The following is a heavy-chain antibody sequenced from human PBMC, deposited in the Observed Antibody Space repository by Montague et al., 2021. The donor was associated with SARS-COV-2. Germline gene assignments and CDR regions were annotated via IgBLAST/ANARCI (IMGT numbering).Heavy chain of an antibody. CDR1: GFTFSNYA. V-gene: IGHV3-23*01. Sequence: SLRLSCAASGFTFSNYAMTWVRQAPGKGLEWVSTMSGSGVRRDYADSVKGRFTISRDSSKNTLYLQVNSLRVEDTAVYYCAKDTATIRIAVALMDVWGQGTTVIVSS. J-gene: IGHJ6*02. D-gene: IGHD6-19*01. CDR2: MSGSGVRR. CDR3: AKDTATIRIAVALMDV.